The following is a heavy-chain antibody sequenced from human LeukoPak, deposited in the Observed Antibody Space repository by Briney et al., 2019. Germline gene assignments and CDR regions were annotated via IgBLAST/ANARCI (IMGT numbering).Heavy chain of an antibody. Sequence: ASVKVSCKASGYTFTGYHMHWVRQAPGQGLEWVGWISGYSGNTDYAQKFQDRVTMTTDTSTSTAYMELRSLSSDDTAVYYCARDYRGSYYFYWGQGTLVTVSS. CDR3: ARDYRGSYYFY. CDR1: GYTFTGYH. J-gene: IGHJ4*02. D-gene: IGHD1-26*01. V-gene: IGHV1-18*04. CDR2: ISGYSGNT.